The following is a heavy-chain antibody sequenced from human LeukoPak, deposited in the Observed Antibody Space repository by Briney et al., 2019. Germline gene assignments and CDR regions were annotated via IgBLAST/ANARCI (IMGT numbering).Heavy chain of an antibody. CDR2: ISAYNGNT. CDR3: ARDWSIAVAGTGYFDY. Sequence: APVKVSCKASGYTFTSYGISWVRQAPGQGLEWMGWISAYNGNTNYAQKLQGRVTMTTDTSTSTAYMELRSLRSDDTAVYYCARDWSIAVAGTGYFDYWGQGTLVTVSS. CDR1: GYTFTSYG. J-gene: IGHJ4*02. D-gene: IGHD6-19*01. V-gene: IGHV1-18*01.